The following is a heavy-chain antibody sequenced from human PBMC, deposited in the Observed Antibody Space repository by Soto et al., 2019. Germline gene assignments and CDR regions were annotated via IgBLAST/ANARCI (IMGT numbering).Heavy chain of an antibody. J-gene: IGHJ4*02. D-gene: IGHD6-19*01. CDR1: GFTFSSYA. CDR3: ASRSSGWYFDY. CDR2: ISGSGGST. V-gene: IGHV3-23*01. Sequence: EVQLLESGGGLVQPGGSLRLSCAASGFTFSSYAMSWVRQAPGKGLEWVSIISGSGGSTYYADSVKGRFTISRDNSKNTLYMQMCSLRAEDTAVYYCASRSSGWYFDYWGQGTLVTVSS.